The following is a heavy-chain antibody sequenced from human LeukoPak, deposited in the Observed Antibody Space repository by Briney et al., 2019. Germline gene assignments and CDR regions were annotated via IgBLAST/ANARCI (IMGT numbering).Heavy chain of an antibody. CDR3: ARDLGLDY. J-gene: IGHJ4*02. CDR1: GFIFSRYW. D-gene: IGHD3-10*01. Sequence: GGSLRLSCAASGFIFSRYWMSWVRQAPGKGLEWVANIKEDGSEKAYVDSVKGRFTISRDNAKNALYLQMHSLRVEDTAVYYCARDLGLDYWGQGTLVTVSS. CDR2: IKEDGSEK. V-gene: IGHV3-7*01.